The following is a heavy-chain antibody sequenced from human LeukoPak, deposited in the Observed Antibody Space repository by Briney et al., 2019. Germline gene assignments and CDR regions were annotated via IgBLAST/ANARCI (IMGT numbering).Heavy chain of an antibody. V-gene: IGHV1-69*04. J-gene: IGHJ5*02. CDR2: IIPILGVA. Sequence: TGGSLRLSCAASGFTFSSYAINWVRQAPGKGLEWMGRIIPILGVANYAQKFQDRVTITADESTTTVYMDLNSLRSDDTAVYYCARGGVDRPPWGQGTLVTVSS. CDR1: GFTFSSYA. D-gene: IGHD2-21*02. CDR3: ARGGVDRPP.